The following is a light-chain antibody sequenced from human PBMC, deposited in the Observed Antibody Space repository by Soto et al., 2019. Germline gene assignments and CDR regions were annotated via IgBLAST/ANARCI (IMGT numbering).Light chain of an antibody. CDR3: QHYNSYSEA. CDR2: KAS. V-gene: IGKV1-5*03. CDR1: QTISSW. Sequence: DIQMTQSPSTLSGSVGDRVTITCRASQTISSWLAGYQQNPGKAPKLLIYKASTLKSGVPSRFSGSGSGTEFTLTISSLQPDDFATYYCQHYNSYSEAFGQGTKVDNK. J-gene: IGKJ1*01.